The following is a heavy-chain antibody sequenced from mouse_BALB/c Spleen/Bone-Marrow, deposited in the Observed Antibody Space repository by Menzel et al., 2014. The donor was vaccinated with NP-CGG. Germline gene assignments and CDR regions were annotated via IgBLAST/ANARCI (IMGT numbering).Heavy chain of an antibody. J-gene: IGHJ4*01. Sequence: VKLVESGAELARPGVSVKMSCKASGYTFTTYTMHWVKQRPGQGLEWIGYINPSSGYTNYNQKFKDKATLTADKSSSTAYMQLSSLTSEDSAVYFCAKRDIYYGYDGNAMDYWGQGTSVTVSS. CDR3: AKRDIYYGYDGNAMDY. CDR1: GYTFTTYT. D-gene: IGHD2-2*01. CDR2: INPSSGYT. V-gene: IGHV1-4*01.